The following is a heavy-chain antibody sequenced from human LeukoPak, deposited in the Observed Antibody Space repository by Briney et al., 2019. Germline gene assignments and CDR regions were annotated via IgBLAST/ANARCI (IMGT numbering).Heavy chain of an antibody. CDR2: MWPGDSDT. CDR3: VSPRSGVGIDY. D-gene: IGHD3-10*01. CDR1: GYSFTSYW. J-gene: IGHJ4*02. Sequence: GEPLKISCKGSGYSFTSYWIGWVRQMPGKGLEWMGIMWPGDSDTRYSPSFEGQVTISADKSISTAYLQWSSLKASDTAIYYCVSPRSGVGIDYWGQGTLVTVSS. V-gene: IGHV5-51*01.